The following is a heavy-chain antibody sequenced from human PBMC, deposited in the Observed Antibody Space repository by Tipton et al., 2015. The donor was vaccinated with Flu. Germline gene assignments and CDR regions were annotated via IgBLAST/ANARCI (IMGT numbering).Heavy chain of an antibody. J-gene: IGHJ3*02. Sequence: QLVQSGAEVKKPGASVKVSRKASGYTFTSYYMHWARQAPGQGLEWMGIINPSGGSTSYAQKFQGRVTMTRDTSTSTVYMELSSLRSEDTAVYYCARTNYYDSSGYSYRGHVGAFDIWGQGTMVTVSS. V-gene: IGHV1-46*01. CDR1: GYTFTSYY. D-gene: IGHD3-22*01. CDR2: INPSGGST. CDR3: ARTNYYDSSGYSYRGHVGAFDI.